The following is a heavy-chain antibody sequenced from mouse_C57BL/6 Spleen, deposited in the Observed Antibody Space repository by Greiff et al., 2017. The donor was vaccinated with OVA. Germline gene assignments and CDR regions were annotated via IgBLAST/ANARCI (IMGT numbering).Heavy chain of an antibody. CDR3: ARYGDGYYGAMDY. Sequence: EVQRVESGPGLAKPSQPLSLTCSVTGYSITSDYWNWIRKFPGNKLEYMGYISYSGSTYYNPSLKSRISITRDTSKNQYYLQLNSVTTEDTATYYCARYGDGYYGAMDYWGQGTSVTVSS. D-gene: IGHD2-3*01. CDR1: GYSITSDY. CDR2: ISYSGST. J-gene: IGHJ4*01. V-gene: IGHV3-8*01.